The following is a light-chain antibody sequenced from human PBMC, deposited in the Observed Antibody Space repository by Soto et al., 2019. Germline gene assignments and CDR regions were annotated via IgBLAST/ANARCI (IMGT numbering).Light chain of an antibody. V-gene: IGLV2-14*01. CDR1: SSDVGGFNY. Sequence: QSALTQPDSVSGSPGQSITISCTGTSSDVGGFNYVSWYQQHPDKAPKLMIYEVTDRPSGVSNRFSGSKSGNTASLTISGLQSEDEADYYCSSYTSSSTLVFGGGTKLTVL. J-gene: IGLJ3*02. CDR3: SSYTSSSTLV. CDR2: EVT.